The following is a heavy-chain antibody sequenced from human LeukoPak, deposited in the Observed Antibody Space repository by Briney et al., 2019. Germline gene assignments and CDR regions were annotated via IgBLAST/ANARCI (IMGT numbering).Heavy chain of an antibody. V-gene: IGHV4-59*01. J-gene: IGHJ6*04. D-gene: IGHD6-13*01. CDR1: GGSISSYY. CDR3: ARGLYDSSWYFLV. Sequence: SETLSLTCTVSGGSISSYYWSWIRQPPGKGLEWIGYIYYGGSTNYNPSLKSRVTMSVDTSKNQFSLKLSSVTAADTAVYYCARGLYDSSWYFLVWGKGTTVTVSS. CDR2: IYYGGST.